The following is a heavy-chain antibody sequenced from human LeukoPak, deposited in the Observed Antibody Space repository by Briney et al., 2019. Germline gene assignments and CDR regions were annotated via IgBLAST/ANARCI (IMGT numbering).Heavy chain of an antibody. CDR3: ARDPSRGYNYYSYMDV. CDR2: ISGSSAAI. Sequence: GGSLRLSCAASGLSFSNYAMNWVRQAPGKGLEWVSYISGSSAAIYYADSVEGRFTISRDKAKNSLYLQMNSLRAEDTAVYYCARDPSRGYNYYSYMDVWGKGTTVTVSS. V-gene: IGHV3-48*01. J-gene: IGHJ6*03. CDR1: GLSFSNYA. D-gene: IGHD6-13*01.